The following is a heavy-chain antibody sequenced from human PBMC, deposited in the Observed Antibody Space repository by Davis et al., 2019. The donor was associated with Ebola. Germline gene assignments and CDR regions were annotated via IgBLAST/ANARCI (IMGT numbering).Heavy chain of an antibody. V-gene: IGHV3-23*01. CDR2: IGGSGGST. CDR1: GFVFSSYV. J-gene: IGHJ4*02. D-gene: IGHD3-3*01. Sequence: GESLKISCAASGFVFSSYVMSWVRQAPGKGLEWVSAIGGSGGSTYYADSVKGRFTISRDNSKNTLYLQMNSLRAEDTAVYYCARGIDFWSGYNWGQGTLVTVSS. CDR3: ARGIDFWSGYN.